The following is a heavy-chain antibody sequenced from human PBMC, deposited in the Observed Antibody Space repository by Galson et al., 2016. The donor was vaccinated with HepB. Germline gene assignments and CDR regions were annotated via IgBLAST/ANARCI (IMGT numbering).Heavy chain of an antibody. CDR2: ISYDGSNK. CDR3: ARGPMPAVRGIAVAVFDY. V-gene: IGHV3-30-3*01. J-gene: IGHJ4*02. D-gene: IGHD6-19*01. CDR1: GFTFSSNA. Sequence: SLRLSCAASGFTFSSNAIHWVRQVPGKGLEWVAVISYDGSNKYYADSVKGRFTISRDNSKNTLYLQMKSLRAEDTAVYYCARGPMPAVRGIAVAVFDYWGQGTLVTVSS.